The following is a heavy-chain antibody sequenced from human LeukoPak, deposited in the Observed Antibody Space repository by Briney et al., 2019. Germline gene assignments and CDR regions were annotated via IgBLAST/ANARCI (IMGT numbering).Heavy chain of an antibody. J-gene: IGHJ4*02. V-gene: IGHV3-23*01. CDR3: ATRSYSAGRDF. D-gene: IGHD6-13*01. CDR2: ISRSGDST. CDR1: GFTFTSYA. Sequence: GGSLRLSCAASGFTFTSYAMTWVRQAPGKGLGWVSGISRSGDSTDYADSVKSRFTISRDNPKNMVYLQMNSLRVEDTAVYFCATRSYSAGRDFWGQGTLVTVSS.